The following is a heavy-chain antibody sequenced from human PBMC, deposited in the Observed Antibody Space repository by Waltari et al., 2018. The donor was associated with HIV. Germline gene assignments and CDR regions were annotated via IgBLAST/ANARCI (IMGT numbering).Heavy chain of an antibody. CDR1: GYTFTSYA. CDR2: INAGNGNT. Sequence: QVQLVQSGAEVKKPGASVKVSCKASGYTFTSYAMHWVRQAPGQRLEWMGWINAGNGNTKYSQKFQGRVTITRDTSASTAYMELSSLRSEDTAVYYCARDGEYSSWISYLAFKAFDYWGQGTLVTVSS. D-gene: IGHD6-13*01. CDR3: ARDGEYSSWISYLAFKAFDY. V-gene: IGHV1-3*01. J-gene: IGHJ4*02.